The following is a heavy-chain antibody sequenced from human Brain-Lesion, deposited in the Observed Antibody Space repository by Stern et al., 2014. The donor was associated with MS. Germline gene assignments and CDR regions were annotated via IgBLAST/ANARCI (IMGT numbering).Heavy chain of an antibody. D-gene: IGHD3-3*01. CDR3: ARVYNTIYGIVTQRGSGMDV. V-gene: IGHV3-7*01. Sequence: EDQLVESGGGLVQPGGSLTISCTAAGFTFGNYWMTWVRQAPGKGLGWVANLKEDGTVKNYAAYVKGGFTIARANARNSLYLQLNSLRVEDTALYCCARVYNTIYGIVTQRGSGMDVWGQGTTVIVSS. J-gene: IGHJ6*02. CDR2: LKEDGTVK. CDR1: GFTFGNYW.